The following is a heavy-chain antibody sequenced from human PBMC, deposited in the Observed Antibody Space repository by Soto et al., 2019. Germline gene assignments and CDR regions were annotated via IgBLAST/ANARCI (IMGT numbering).Heavy chain of an antibody. CDR3: ARRPTAYYYYYGMDV. Sequence: ASVKVSCKASGGTFSSYAISWVRQAPGQGLEWMGGIIPIFGTANYAQKFQGRVTITADESTSTAYMELSSLRSEDTAVYYCARRPTAYYYYYGMDVWGQGTTVTVSS. CDR2: IIPIFGTA. CDR1: GGTFSSYA. V-gene: IGHV1-69*13. J-gene: IGHJ6*02.